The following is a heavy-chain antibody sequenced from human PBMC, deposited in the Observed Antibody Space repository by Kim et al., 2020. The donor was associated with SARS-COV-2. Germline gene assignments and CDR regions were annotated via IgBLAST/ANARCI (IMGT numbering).Heavy chain of an antibody. D-gene: IGHD1-26*01. V-gene: IGHV1-69*13. CDR2: IIPIFGTA. CDR3: AREDGFRWELREGVDAFDI. CDR1: GGTFSSYA. Sequence: SVKVSCKASGGTFSSYAISWVRQAPGQGLEWMGGIIPIFGTANYAQKFQGRVTITADESTSTAYMELSSLRSEDTAVYYCAREDGFRWELREGVDAFDIWGQGTMVTVSS. J-gene: IGHJ3*02.